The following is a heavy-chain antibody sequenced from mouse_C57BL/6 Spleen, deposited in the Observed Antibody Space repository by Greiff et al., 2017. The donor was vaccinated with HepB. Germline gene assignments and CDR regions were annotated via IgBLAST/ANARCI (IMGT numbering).Heavy chain of an antibody. V-gene: IGHV1-78*01. J-gene: IGHJ2*01. CDR2: IYPRDGST. D-gene: IGHD1-1*01. Sequence: VKLQESDAELVKPGASVKISCKVSGYTFTDHTIHWMKQRPEQGLEWIGYIYPRDGSTKYNEKFKGKATLTADKSSSTAYMQLNSLTSEDSAVYFCAREDYYGSSLDYFDYWGQGTTLTVSS. CDR3: AREDYYGSSLDYFDY. CDR1: GYTFTDHT.